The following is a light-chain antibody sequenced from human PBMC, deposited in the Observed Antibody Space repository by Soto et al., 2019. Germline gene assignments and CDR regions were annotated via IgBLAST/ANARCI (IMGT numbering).Light chain of an antibody. Sequence: EIVMTQSPATLSVSPGERATLSCRASQSVSSNLAWYQQKPGQAPRLLIYGPSTRATGIPARFSGSGSGTEFTLTISSLQSEDFAVYYCQQYNNWPPPFGQGTKLEIK. CDR3: QQYNNWPPP. J-gene: IGKJ2*01. V-gene: IGKV3-15*01. CDR2: GPS. CDR1: QSVSSN.